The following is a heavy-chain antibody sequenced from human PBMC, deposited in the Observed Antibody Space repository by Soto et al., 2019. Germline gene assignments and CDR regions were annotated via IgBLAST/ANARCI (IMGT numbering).Heavy chain of an antibody. V-gene: IGHV3-74*01. J-gene: IGHJ4*02. CDR2: INSDGTTI. CDR3: SGLPY. CDR1: GFTFSNYW. Sequence: EVQLVESGGGLVQPGGSLRLSCAASGFTFSNYWMHWVRQAPGKGLVWVSRINSDGTTINYADSVKGRFTISRDNAKKTLYLQMNSLRGEDTGVYYCSGLPYWGQGTLVTVSS. D-gene: IGHD6-19*01.